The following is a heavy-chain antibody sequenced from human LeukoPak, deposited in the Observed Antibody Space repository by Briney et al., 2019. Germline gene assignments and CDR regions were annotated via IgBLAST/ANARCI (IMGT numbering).Heavy chain of an antibody. V-gene: IGHV3-23*01. J-gene: IGHJ4*02. CDR3: ARSQRLETYYYDSSGPRPSSFDY. D-gene: IGHD3-22*01. CDR1: GFTFSSYA. CDR2: ISGSGGST. Sequence: GGSLRLSCAASGFTFSSYAMSWVRQAPGKGLEWVSAISGSGGSTYYADSVKGRFTISRDNSKNTLYLQMNSLRAEDTAVYYCARSQRLETYYYDSSGPRPSSFDYWGQGTLVTVSS.